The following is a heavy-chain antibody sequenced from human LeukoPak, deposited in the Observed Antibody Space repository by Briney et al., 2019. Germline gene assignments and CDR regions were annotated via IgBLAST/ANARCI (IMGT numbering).Heavy chain of an antibody. J-gene: IGHJ4*02. CDR2: ISGSGGGA. CDR3: AKDSIDVIAVYYFDY. D-gene: IGHD2-21*01. CDR1: GFTFSSYG. V-gene: IGHV3-23*01. Sequence: GGSLRLSCAASGFTFSSYGMHWVRQAPGKGLEWVSAISGSGGGAYYANSVKGRFTISRDNSKNTLYLQMNSLRAEDTAVYYCAKDSIDVIAVYYFDYWGQGTLVTVSS.